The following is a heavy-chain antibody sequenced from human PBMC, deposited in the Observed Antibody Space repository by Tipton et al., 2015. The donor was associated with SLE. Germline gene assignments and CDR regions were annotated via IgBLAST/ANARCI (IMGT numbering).Heavy chain of an antibody. CDR1: GGSFSGYY. J-gene: IGHJ4*02. Sequence: TLSLTCAVYGGSFSGYYWSWIRQPPGKGLEWIGEVNHSGSTNYNPSLKSRVTIFVYTSKNQFSLKLSSVTAADTAVYYCARGWDYDFWSGYADYWGQGTLVTVSS. D-gene: IGHD3-3*01. CDR2: VNHSGST. V-gene: IGHV4-34*01. CDR3: ARGWDYDFWSGYADY.